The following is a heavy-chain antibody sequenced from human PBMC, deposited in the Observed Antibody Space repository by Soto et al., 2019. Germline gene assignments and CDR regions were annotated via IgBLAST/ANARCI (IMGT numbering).Heavy chain of an antibody. J-gene: IGHJ6*02. CDR2: TRNKANSYTT. Sequence: SLRLSCAASGFTFSDHYMDWVRQAPGKGLEWVGRTRNKANSYTTEYAASVRGRFTISRDDSKNSLYLQMNSLKTEDTAVYYCAVLWFGESGIAGYYYGMDVWGQGTTVTVSS. CDR1: GFTFSDHY. D-gene: IGHD3-10*01. V-gene: IGHV3-72*01. CDR3: AVLWFGESGIAGYYYGMDV.